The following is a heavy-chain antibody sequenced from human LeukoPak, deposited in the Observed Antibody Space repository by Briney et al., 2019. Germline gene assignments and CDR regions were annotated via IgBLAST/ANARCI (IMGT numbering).Heavy chain of an antibody. CDR3: ASEIMVRGAMSEYYFDY. J-gene: IGHJ4*02. Sequence: ASVTVSCTASGYTFTSYYMHWVRQPPAQGLGWVGIINTSGGSTSYAQKFQGRVTMTRDTSTSTVYMELSSLRSEDTAVYYCASEIMVRGAMSEYYFDYWGQGTLVTVSS. CDR1: GYTFTSYY. D-gene: IGHD3-10*01. V-gene: IGHV1-46*01. CDR2: INTSGGST.